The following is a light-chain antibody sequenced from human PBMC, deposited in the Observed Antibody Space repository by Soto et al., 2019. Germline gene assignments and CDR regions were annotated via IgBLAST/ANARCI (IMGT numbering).Light chain of an antibody. CDR1: SSDVGGYKY. J-gene: IGLJ1*01. CDR2: DVS. Sequence: QSVLTQPASVSGSPGQSIAISCTGTSSDVGGYKYVSWYQHHPGKAPNLLIYDVSNRPSGVSDRFSGSKSGNTASLTISGLQSEDEADYYCSSYTSSSSYVFGTGTKVTVL. CDR3: SSYTSSSSYV. V-gene: IGLV2-14*03.